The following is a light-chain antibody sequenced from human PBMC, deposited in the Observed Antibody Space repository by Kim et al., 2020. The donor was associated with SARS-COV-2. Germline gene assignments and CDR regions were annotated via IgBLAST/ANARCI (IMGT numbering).Light chain of an antibody. CDR3: AAWDDSLNGKV. Sequence: QSVLAQPPSASGTPGQRVTISCSGIRSNIGDNPVNWYQQLPGTAPKLLIYNNNQRPSGVPDRFSGSRSGTSASLAISGLHSEDEADYYCAAWDDSLNGKVFGTGTKVTVL. CDR1: RSNIGDNP. V-gene: IGLV1-44*01. CDR2: NNN. J-gene: IGLJ1*01.